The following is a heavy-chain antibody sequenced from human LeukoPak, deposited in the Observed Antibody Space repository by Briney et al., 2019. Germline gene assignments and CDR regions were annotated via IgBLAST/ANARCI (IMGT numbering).Heavy chain of an antibody. V-gene: IGHV7-4-1*02. Sequence: ASVKVSCKASGYTFTSYAMNWVRQAPGQGLEWMGWINTNTGNPTYAQGFTGRFVFSLDTSVSTAYLQISSLKADDTAVYYCAREAPLRFLEWFSSGYGMDVWGQGTTVTVSS. CDR3: AREAPLRFLEWFSSGYGMDV. J-gene: IGHJ6*02. D-gene: IGHD3-3*01. CDR2: INTNTGNP. CDR1: GYTFTSYA.